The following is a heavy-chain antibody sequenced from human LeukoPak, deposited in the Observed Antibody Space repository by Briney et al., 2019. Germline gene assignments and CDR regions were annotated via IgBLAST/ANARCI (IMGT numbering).Heavy chain of an antibody. CDR2: IKQDGSDK. D-gene: IGHD1-1*01. Sequence: PGGSLRLSCAASGFTFSSYWMSWVRQAPGKGLEWVANIKQDGSDKDYVGSVKGRFTISRDNAKNSLYLQMNSLRVEDTAVYYCAREGTGGFDYWGQGTLVTVSS. CDR1: GFTFSSYW. V-gene: IGHV3-7*01. CDR3: AREGTGGFDY. J-gene: IGHJ4*02.